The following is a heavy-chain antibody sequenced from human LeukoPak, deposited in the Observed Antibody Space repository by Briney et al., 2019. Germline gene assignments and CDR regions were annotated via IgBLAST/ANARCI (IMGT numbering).Heavy chain of an antibody. J-gene: IGHJ4*02. V-gene: IGHV1-46*01. CDR1: GYTFTSYY. CDR3: ARDPSGVAIDY. CDR2: INPSGGST. Sequence: VASVTVSCTASGYTFTSYYMHWVRQAPGQGLERMGIINPSGGSTSYAQKFQGRVTMTRDTSTSTVYMELSSLRSEDTAVYYCARDPSGVAIDYWGQGTLVSVSS. D-gene: IGHD3-10*01.